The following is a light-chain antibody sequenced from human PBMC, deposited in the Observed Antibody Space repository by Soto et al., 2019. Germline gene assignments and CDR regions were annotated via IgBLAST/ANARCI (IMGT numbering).Light chain of an antibody. V-gene: IGKV1-5*03. Sequence: DILMTQSPSTLSASAGDRVTITCRASQNIDMYLAWYQQKPGQAPSLLIYRASSLQSGVPSRFSGIGSGTEFTLTISSLQPDDFATYYGQQSITSPWTFGQGTKVDIK. CDR3: QQSITSPWT. CDR1: QNIDMY. J-gene: IGKJ1*01. CDR2: RAS.